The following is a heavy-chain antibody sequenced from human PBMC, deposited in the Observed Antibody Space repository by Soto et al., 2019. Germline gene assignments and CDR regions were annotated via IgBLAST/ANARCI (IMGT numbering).Heavy chain of an antibody. CDR1: GDSIRTRYY. Sequence: SDTLSLTCTVSGDSIRTRYYWSWIRQPPGKGLEWIGHIHHSGGTSYNPSLKSLVAISVDTSKNQFSLKVNSVTAADTAVYYCARGLSITMVRGVIWYGMDVWGQGTTVTVSS. CDR3: ARGLSITMVRGVIWYGMDV. V-gene: IGHV4-59*12. D-gene: IGHD3-10*01. CDR2: IHHSGGT. J-gene: IGHJ6*02.